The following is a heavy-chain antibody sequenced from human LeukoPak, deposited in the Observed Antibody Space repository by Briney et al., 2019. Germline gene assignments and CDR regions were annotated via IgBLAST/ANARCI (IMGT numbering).Heavy chain of an antibody. CDR3: ARGSSWFDV. V-gene: IGHV3-7*01. CDR2: IKQSGGEK. J-gene: IGHJ5*02. D-gene: IGHD6-13*01. Sequence: PGGSLRLSCAASGFTFSNYWMSWVRQAPGKGLEWVANIKQSGGEKNYVDSVKDRFTISRDNAENSLYLQVNSLGAEDTAVYYCARGSSWFDVWGQGTLVTVSS. CDR1: GFTFSNYW.